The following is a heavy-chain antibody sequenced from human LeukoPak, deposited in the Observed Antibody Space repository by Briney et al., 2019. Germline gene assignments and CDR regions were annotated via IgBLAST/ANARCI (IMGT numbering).Heavy chain of an antibody. CDR3: ARGGSHYDILTGYNDY. J-gene: IGHJ4*02. V-gene: IGHV3-53*01. CDR1: GFTVSSNY. Sequence: GGSLRLSCAASGFTVSSNYMSWVRQAPGKGLEWVSVIYSGGSTYYADSVRGRFTISRDNSKNTLYLQMNSLRAEDTAVYYCARGGSHYDILTGYNDYWGQGTLVTVS. D-gene: IGHD3-9*01. CDR2: IYSGGST.